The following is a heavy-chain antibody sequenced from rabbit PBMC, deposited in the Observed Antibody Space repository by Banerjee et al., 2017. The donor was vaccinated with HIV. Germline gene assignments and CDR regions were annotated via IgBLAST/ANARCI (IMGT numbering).Heavy chain of an antibody. CDR1: AFSFSSDYD. Sequence: QEQLVESGGGLVQPEGSLTLTCTASAFSFSSDYDISWVRQAPGRGLERIGYIFIGNSDTHYASWAKGRFTISKTSSTTVTLQMTSLTAADTATYFCARDLAGVIGWNFGLWGQGTLVTVS. V-gene: IGHV1S45*01. CDR2: IFIGNSDT. J-gene: IGHJ4*01. D-gene: IGHD4-1*01. CDR3: ARDLAGVIGWNFGL.